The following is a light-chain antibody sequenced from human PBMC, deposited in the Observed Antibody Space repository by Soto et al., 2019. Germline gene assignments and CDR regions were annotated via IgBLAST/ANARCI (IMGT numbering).Light chain of an antibody. J-gene: IGKJ5*01. CDR3: QQYSHLIT. CDR1: QGISSW. V-gene: IGKV1-33*01. CDR2: DAS. Sequence: DIQMTQSPSSVSASVGDRVTITFRASQGISSWLAWYQQKPGKAPKLLIYDASNLETGVPSRFSGSGSGTDFTFTISSLQPEDIATYYCQQYSHLITFGQGTRLEIK.